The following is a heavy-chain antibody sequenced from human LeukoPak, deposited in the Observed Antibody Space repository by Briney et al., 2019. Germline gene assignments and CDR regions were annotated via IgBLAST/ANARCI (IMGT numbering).Heavy chain of an antibody. Sequence: PSETLPLTCTVSGDSISSGDHYWSWIRQPPGKGLEWIGEINHSGSTNYNPSLKSRVTISVDTSKNQFSLKLSSVTAADTAVYYCARGDRSSGYYSWGQGTLVTVSS. CDR1: GDSISSGDHY. CDR3: ARGDRSSGYYS. V-gene: IGHV4-39*07. CDR2: INHSGST. D-gene: IGHD3-22*01. J-gene: IGHJ4*02.